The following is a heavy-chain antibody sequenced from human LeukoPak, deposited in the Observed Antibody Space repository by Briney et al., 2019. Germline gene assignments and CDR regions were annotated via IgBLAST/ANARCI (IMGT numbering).Heavy chain of an antibody. CDR3: ARDLVVVPAAIPGNWFDP. Sequence: PGGSLRLSCAASGFTVSSNYMSWVRQAPGKGLEWVSVIYSGGSTYYADSVKGRFTISRDNSKNTLYLQMNSLRAEDTAVYYCARDLVVVPAAIPGNWFDPWGQGTLVTVSS. CDR2: IYSGGST. CDR1: GFTVSSNY. V-gene: IGHV3-66*01. J-gene: IGHJ5*02. D-gene: IGHD2-2*02.